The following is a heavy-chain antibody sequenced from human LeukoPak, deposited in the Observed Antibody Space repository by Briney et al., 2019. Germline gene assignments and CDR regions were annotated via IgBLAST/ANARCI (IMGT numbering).Heavy chain of an antibody. D-gene: IGHD2-2*03. CDR2: ISSSGSTI. J-gene: IGHJ6*03. V-gene: IGHV3-11*04. CDR3: AREAGYCSSTSCSYYYYMDV. Sequence: GGSLRLSCAASGFTFSDYYMTWIRQAPGRGLEGVSYISSSGSTIYYADSAKGRFTISRDSAKNSLLLQMNSLRAEDTAVYYCAREAGYCSSTSCSYYYYMDVWGKGTTVTVSS. CDR1: GFTFSDYY.